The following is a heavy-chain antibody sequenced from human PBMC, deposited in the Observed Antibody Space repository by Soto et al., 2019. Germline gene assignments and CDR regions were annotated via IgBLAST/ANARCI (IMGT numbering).Heavy chain of an antibody. CDR3: AGHSSGWFYFDS. D-gene: IGHD6-19*01. V-gene: IGHV3-33*01. CDR1: GFTFSSYG. J-gene: IGHJ4*01. Sequence: GGSLRLSCAASGFTFSSYGMHWVRQAPGKGLEWVAIIWYDGSTYYADSVKGRFTISRDNSKKTLYLQMNSLRAEDTAVYYCAGHSSGWFYFDSWGHGTLVTVSS. CDR2: IWYDGST.